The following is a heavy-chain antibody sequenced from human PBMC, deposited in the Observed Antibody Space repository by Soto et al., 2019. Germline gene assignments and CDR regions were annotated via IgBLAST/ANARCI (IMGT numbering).Heavy chain of an antibody. J-gene: IGHJ4*02. CDR1: GDSIASAEYY. V-gene: IGHV4-31*03. D-gene: IGHD3-3*01. CDR2: IYYSATT. CDR3: AGVCNHDEYYFDS. Sequence: SETLSLTCTVSGDSIASAEYYWSWIRHRQGKGLEWIGYIYYSATTYYHPSLTSRLTISSGTSKNQFSLRQSSVTAADTAVYYSAGVCNHDEYYFDSWGQGTLVTVST.